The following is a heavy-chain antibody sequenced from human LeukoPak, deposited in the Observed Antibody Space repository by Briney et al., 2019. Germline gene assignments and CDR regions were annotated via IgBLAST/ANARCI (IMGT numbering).Heavy chain of an antibody. J-gene: IGHJ4*02. D-gene: IGHD6-19*01. CDR2: ISGSGGSI. CDR3: AKGRYISGWLFDS. CDR1: GFAFSNFA. V-gene: IGHV3-23*01. Sequence: PGGSQRLSCAASGFAFSNFAISWVRQAPGKGLEWISSISGSGGSIYSADSMKGRFTISRDNSRNRLYLQMNSLRAEDTAVYYCAKGRYISGWLFDSWGQGTLVTVSS.